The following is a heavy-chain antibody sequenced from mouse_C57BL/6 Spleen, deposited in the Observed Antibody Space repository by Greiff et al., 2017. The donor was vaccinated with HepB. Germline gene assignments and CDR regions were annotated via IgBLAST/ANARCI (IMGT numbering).Heavy chain of an antibody. Sequence: QVQLQQPGAELVKPGASVKLSCKASGYTFTSYWMHWVKQRPGRGLGWIGRIDPNSGGTKYNEKFKSKATLTVDKPSSTAYMQLSSLTSEDSAVYYCARSRLTGTFAYWGQGTLVTVSA. V-gene: IGHV1-72*01. CDR2: IDPNSGGT. J-gene: IGHJ3*01. D-gene: IGHD4-1*01. CDR3: ARSRLTGTFAY. CDR1: GYTFTSYW.